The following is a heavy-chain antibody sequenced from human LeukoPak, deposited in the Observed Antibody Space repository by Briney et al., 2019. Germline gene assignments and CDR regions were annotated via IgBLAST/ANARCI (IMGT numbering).Heavy chain of an antibody. CDR1: GYTFTGYY. CDR2: INPNSGGT. CDR3: ARDSEDCTYGVCYTRLGYYMDG. V-gene: IGHV1-2*02. Sequence: GASVKVPCKASGYTFTGYYMHWVRQAPGQGLEWMGWINPNSGGTNYAQKFQGRVTMTRDTSISTAYMELSRLRSDDTAVYYCARDSEDCTYGVCYTRLGYYMDGWGKGTTVTVSS. J-gene: IGHJ6*03. D-gene: IGHD2-8*01.